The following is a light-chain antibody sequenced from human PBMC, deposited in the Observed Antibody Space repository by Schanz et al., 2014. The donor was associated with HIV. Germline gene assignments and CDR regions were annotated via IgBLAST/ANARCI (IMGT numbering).Light chain of an antibody. Sequence: QSALTQPPSASGSPGQSVAISCTGTSSDVGDYNYVSWYQQHPGKAPKLIIYEVNKRPSGVPDRFSGSKSGNTASLTISGLQAEDEADYYCSSYTSSSTWVFGGGTKLTVL. CDR3: SSYTSSSTWV. J-gene: IGLJ3*02. CDR2: EVN. V-gene: IGLV2-8*01. CDR1: SSDVGDYNY.